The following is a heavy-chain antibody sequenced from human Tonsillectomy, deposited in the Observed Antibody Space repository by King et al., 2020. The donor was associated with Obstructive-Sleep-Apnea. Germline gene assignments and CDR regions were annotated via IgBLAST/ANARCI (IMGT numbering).Heavy chain of an antibody. D-gene: IGHD3-22*01. CDR2: IRQVESQK. Sequence: VQLVESGGGLVQPGGSLRLSCAASGFTFGIYCMTLVRQAPGRGLAWVANIRQVESQKYYVYSVKGRFTISRANAKNSLYLQMTSLRADDTAVYYCARDRSYETTGYYYDVFDMWGQGTMVTVSS. CDR1: GFTFGIYC. J-gene: IGHJ3*02. V-gene: IGHV3-7*03. CDR3: ARDRSYETTGYYYDVFDM.